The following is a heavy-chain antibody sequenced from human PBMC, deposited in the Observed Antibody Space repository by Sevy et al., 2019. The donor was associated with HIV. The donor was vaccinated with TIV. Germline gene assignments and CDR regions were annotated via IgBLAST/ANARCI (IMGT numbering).Heavy chain of an antibody. Sequence: GGYLRLSCAASGFTFSSYGMHWVRQAPGKGLEWVVFIRYDGNNKYYADSVKGRFTISRDNSKDTLYLQMNSLRPEDTAVYYCAKEYSYGYYFDYWGQGTLVTVSS. CDR3: AKEYSYGYYFDY. CDR2: IRYDGNNK. J-gene: IGHJ4*02. V-gene: IGHV3-30*02. CDR1: GFTFSSYG. D-gene: IGHD5-18*01.